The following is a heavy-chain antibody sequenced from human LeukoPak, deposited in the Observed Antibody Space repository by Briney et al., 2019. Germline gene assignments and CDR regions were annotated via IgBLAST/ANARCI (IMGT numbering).Heavy chain of an antibody. CDR1: GGSVNSGNYY. CDR2: IYYGGST. J-gene: IGHJ6*02. Sequence: PSETLSLTCTVSGGSVNSGNYYWSWIRQPPGKGLEWVGYIYYGGSTNYNPSLKSRFTISVDTSKNQFSLKLSSVTAADTAVYYCAGADYGPGGYYGMDVWGQGTTVTVSS. D-gene: IGHD4/OR15-4a*01. CDR3: AGADYGPGGYYGMDV. V-gene: IGHV4-61*01.